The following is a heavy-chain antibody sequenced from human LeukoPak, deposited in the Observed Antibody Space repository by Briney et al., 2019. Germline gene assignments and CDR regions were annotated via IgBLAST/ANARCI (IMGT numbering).Heavy chain of an antibody. D-gene: IGHD6-6*01. V-gene: IGHV3-30*03. CDR3: ARDGGIAARPDYYYYYMDV. Sequence: PGGSLRLSYAASGFTFSSYGMHWVRQAPGKGLEWVAVISYDGSNKYYADSVKGRFTISRDNSKNTLYLQMNSLRAEDTAVYYCARDGGIAARPDYYYYYMDVWGKGTTITVSS. CDR1: GFTFSSYG. J-gene: IGHJ6*03. CDR2: ISYDGSNK.